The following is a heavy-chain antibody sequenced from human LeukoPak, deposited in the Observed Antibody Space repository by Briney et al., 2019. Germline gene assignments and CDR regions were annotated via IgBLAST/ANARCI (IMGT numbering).Heavy chain of an antibody. CDR2: IYSSGTT. D-gene: IGHD5-18*01. CDR3: ARSPSKHSYGLFDN. J-gene: IGHJ4*02. CDR1: TFSVSSTY. Sequence: GGSLRLSCAASTFSVSSTYMTWVRQPPGKGLEWLSVIYSSGTTYYADSVKGRFTISRDSGKNTLFLQMNSLRAEDTAVYYCARSPSKHSYGLFDNWGQGTLVTVSS. V-gene: IGHV3-66*01.